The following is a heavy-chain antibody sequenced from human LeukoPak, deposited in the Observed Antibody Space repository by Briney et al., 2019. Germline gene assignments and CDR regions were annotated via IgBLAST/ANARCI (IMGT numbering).Heavy chain of an antibody. Sequence: GGSLRLSCAASVFTLSDYYMSWIRQAPGKGLEWVSYISSSGSTIYYADSVKGRFTISRDNAKNSLYLQMNSLRAEDTAVYYCARGVRTAVSYYYYYMDVWGKGTTVTVSS. CDR2: ISSSGSTI. CDR3: ARGVRTAVSYYYYYMDV. J-gene: IGHJ6*03. D-gene: IGHD6-25*01. V-gene: IGHV3-11*01. CDR1: VFTLSDYY.